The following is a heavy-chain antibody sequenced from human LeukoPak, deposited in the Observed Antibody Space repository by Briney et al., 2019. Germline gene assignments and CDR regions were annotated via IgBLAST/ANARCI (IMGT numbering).Heavy chain of an antibody. CDR3: ARHMRGRYCSSTSCYTIPPLDY. D-gene: IGHD2-2*02. CDR1: GGSISSSSYY. Sequence: KPSETLSLTCTASGGSISSSSYYWGWIRQPPGKGLEWIGSIYYSGSTYYDPSLKSRVTISVDTSKNQFSLKLSSVTAADTAVYYCARHMRGRYCSSTSCYTIPPLDYWGQGTLVTVSS. CDR2: IYYSGST. J-gene: IGHJ4*02. V-gene: IGHV4-39*01.